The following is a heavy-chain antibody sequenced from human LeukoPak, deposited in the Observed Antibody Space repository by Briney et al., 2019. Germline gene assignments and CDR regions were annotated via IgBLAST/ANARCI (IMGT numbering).Heavy chain of an antibody. CDR3: AKDHYGYSSGPVDY. CDR2: ISGSGGST. CDR1: GFTFSSYA. V-gene: IGHV3-23*01. J-gene: IGHJ4*02. D-gene: IGHD6-19*01. Sequence: GGSLRLSCAASGFTFSSYAMSWVRQAPGKGLEWVSAISGSGGSTYYADSVKGRFTISRDNSKNTLYLQMNSLRVEDTAVYYCAKDHYGYSSGPVDYWCQGTLVTVSS.